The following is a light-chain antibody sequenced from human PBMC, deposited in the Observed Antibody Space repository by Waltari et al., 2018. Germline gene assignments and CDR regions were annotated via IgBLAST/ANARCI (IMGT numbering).Light chain of an antibody. J-gene: IGKJ1*01. CDR2: GAS. V-gene: IGKV3-20*01. CDR3: QHYVRLPVT. CDR1: QSGRGT. Sequence: EIVLTQSPGTLSLSPGETATLSCRASQSGRGTLACYQQKPGQARRLLIYGASIRATGIPDRFSGSGSGTDFSLTITRLEPEDFAVYYCQHYVRLPVTFGQGTRVEIK.